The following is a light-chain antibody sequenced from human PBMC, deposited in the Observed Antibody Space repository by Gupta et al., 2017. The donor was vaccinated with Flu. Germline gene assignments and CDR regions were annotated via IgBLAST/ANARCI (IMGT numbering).Light chain of an antibody. CDR3: SSYTSSRTLL. CDR1: SSDVGTYNY. J-gene: IGLJ2*01. Sequence: QSALTQPASVAGSPGQSITISCTGTSSDVGTYNYVSWYQHHPGKAPKLMFYEVSSRPSGVSNRFSGSKSGNTASLTISGLQAEDGADYYCSSYTSSRTLLFGGGTKLTVL. CDR2: EVS. V-gene: IGLV2-14*01.